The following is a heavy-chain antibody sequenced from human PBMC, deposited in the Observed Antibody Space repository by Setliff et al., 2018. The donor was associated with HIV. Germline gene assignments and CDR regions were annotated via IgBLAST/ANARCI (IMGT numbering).Heavy chain of an antibody. D-gene: IGHD3-16*01. CDR2: IWYDGNNK. CDR1: GFTFSRYG. CDR3: AREESASSWGYYHYYMDV. V-gene: IGHV3-33*01. Sequence: GGSLRLSCAASGFTFSRYGMHGVRQTQGKGLEWVAIIWYDGNNKQYADSMKGRFTISRDNSNDMLYPQMNSLRAEDTAVYYCAREESASSWGYYHYYMDVWGKGTTVTVSS. J-gene: IGHJ6*03.